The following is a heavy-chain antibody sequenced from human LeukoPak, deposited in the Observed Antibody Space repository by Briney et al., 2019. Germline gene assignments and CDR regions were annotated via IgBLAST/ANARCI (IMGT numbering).Heavy chain of an antibody. V-gene: IGHV3-48*03. CDR3: ARDRGGIIRHQFDN. Sequence: GESLRLSCSACGFPFSSYEMNWVRLAPGKGLEWVSYISRSWSTRYYADSVKGRFTISRDHAKNSLYLQMNILRAGDTAVYFCARDRGGIIRHQFDNWGQGTVVTVSS. D-gene: IGHD3-10*01. CDR2: ISRSWSTR. J-gene: IGHJ4*02. CDR1: GFPFSSYE.